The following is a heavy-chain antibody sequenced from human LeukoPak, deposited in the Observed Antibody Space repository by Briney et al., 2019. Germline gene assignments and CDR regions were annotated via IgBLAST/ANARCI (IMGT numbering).Heavy chain of an antibody. V-gene: IGHV3-7*01. D-gene: IGHD6-13*01. CDR1: GFTFSCYW. J-gene: IGHJ4*02. CDR3: ARVGTAEGTLEDY. CDR2: IKHDGSEK. Sequence: PGGSLRLSCAASGFTFSCYWMSWVRQPPGKGLEWVANIKHDGSEKYYVDSVKGRFTISRDNAKNSLYLQMNSLRGEDTAVYYCARVGTAEGTLEDYWGQGTLVTVSS.